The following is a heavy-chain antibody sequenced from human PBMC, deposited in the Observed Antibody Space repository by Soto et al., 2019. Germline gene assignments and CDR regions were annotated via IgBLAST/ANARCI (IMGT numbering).Heavy chain of an antibody. V-gene: IGHV4-4*02. Sequence: SETLSLTCAVSGGSISSSNWWSWVRQPPGKGLEWIGEIYHSGSTNYNPSLKSRVTISVDKSKNQFSLKLSSVTAADTAVYYCARADSSGWGKDDAFDIWGQGTMVTVSS. CDR1: GGSISSSNW. CDR2: IYHSGST. D-gene: IGHD6-19*01. CDR3: ARADSSGWGKDDAFDI. J-gene: IGHJ3*02.